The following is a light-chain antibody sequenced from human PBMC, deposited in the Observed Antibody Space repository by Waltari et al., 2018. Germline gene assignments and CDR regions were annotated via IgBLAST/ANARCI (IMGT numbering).Light chain of an antibody. V-gene: IGLV4-69*01. Sequence: QLVLTQSPSASASLGASVKLTCTLSSGHNNYAIAWHQQQAEKGPRFLMKVNSNGTHRKGDGLPERFSGASSGAERYLTISSRQSEDEADYYCQTWGTGIVVFGGGTKLTVL. CDR3: QTWGTGIVV. J-gene: IGLJ2*01. CDR2: VNSNGTH. CDR1: SGHNNYA.